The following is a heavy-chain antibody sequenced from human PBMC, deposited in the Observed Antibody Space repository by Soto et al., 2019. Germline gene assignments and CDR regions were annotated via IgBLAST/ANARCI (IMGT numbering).Heavy chain of an antibody. D-gene: IGHD6-6*01. CDR3: ARLSSSPGGFDY. Sequence: QLQLQESGPGLVKPSETLSLTCTVSGGSISSSSYYWGWIRQPPGKGLEWIGSIYYSGSTYYNPSLKSRVTISVDTSKNQFSLKPSSVTAADTAVYYCARLSSSPGGFDYWGQGTLVTVSS. V-gene: IGHV4-39*01. CDR2: IYYSGST. J-gene: IGHJ4*02. CDR1: GGSISSSSYY.